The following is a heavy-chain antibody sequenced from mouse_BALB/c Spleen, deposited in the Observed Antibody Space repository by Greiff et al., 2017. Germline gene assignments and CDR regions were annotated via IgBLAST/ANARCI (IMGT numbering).Heavy chain of an antibody. CDR1: GYAFSSYW. D-gene: IGHD2-4*01. CDR3: ARKDDCDGLFAY. V-gene: IGHV1-80*01. Sequence: QVQLQQSGAELVRPGSSVKISCKASGYAFSSYWMNWVKQRPGQGLEWIGQIYPGDGDTNYNGKFKGKATLTADKSSSTAYMQLSSLTSEDSAVYFCARKDDCDGLFAYWGQGTLVTVSA. J-gene: IGHJ3*01. CDR2: IYPGDGDT.